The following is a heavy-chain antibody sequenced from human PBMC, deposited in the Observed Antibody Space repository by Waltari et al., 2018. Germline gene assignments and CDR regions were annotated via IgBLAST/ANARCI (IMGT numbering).Heavy chain of an antibody. J-gene: IGHJ6*02. V-gene: IGHV4-31*03. CDR2: IYHSGST. Sequence: QVQLQESGPGLVKPSQTLSLTCTVSGGSISSGGYYWSWIRQHAGKGLEWIGYIYHSGSTYSNPSLKRRGTRSVDRSKNQFSLKLSSVTAADTAVYYCARYGSGSYYYYGMDVWGQGTTVTVSS. CDR3: ARYGSGSYYYYGMDV. D-gene: IGHD3-10*01. CDR1: GGSISSGGYY.